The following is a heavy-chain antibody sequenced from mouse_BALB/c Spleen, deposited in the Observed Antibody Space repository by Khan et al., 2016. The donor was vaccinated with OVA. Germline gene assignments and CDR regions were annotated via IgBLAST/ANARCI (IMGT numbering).Heavy chain of an antibody. J-gene: IGHJ3*01. V-gene: IGHV1-4*01. CDR2: INPSNGYT. CDR1: GYTFTSYT. CDR3: GRDGAYHRNDGWFAY. D-gene: IGHD2-14*01. Sequence: QVRLQQSGAELARPGASVKMSCKASGYTFTSYTIHWIKKRPGQGLEWIGYINPSNGYTNYNQKFKDKATLTTDKSSTTSYLQLSSLTYADSAVYNCGRDGAYHRNDGWFAYWGQGTLVTVSA.